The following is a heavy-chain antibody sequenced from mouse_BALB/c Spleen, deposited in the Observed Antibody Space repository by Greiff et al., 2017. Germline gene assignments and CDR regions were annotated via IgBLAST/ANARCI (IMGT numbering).Heavy chain of an antibody. CDR1: GFTFSDYY. Sequence: EVQLVESGGGLVKPGGSLKLSCAASGFTFSDYYMYWVRQTPEKRLEWVATISDGGSYTYYPDSVKGRFTISRDNAKNNLYLQMSSLKSEDTAMYYCARDRNGNYPYAMDYWGQGTSVTVSS. CDR2: ISDGGSYT. CDR3: ARDRNGNYPYAMDY. J-gene: IGHJ4*01. V-gene: IGHV5-4*02. D-gene: IGHD2-1*01.